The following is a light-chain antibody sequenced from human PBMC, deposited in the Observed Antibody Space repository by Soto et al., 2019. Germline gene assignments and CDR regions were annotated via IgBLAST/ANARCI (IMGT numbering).Light chain of an antibody. J-gene: IGKJ3*01. V-gene: IGKV3-15*01. CDR3: QQYNNWPPFT. CDR2: GAS. Sequence: DIVMTQSPATLSVSPGDRATLSCRASQSVSTNLAWYQQKPAQAPRLVIYGASTRATGIPARFSGSGSGTEFTLTISSLQSEDFAVYYCQQYNNWPPFTFGPGTKVEIK. CDR1: QSVSTN.